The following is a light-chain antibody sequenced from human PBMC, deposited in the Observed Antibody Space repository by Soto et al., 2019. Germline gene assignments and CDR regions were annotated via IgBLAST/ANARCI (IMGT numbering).Light chain of an antibody. Sequence: QPVLTQSPSASASLGASVKLTCTLSSGHSSYAIAWHQQQPEKGPRYLMKLNSDGSHNKGDGIPDRFSGSSSGAERYLTISSLRSEDEADYYCQTWDTGIRVVFGGGTKLTVL. V-gene: IGLV4-69*01. CDR3: QTWDTGIRVV. J-gene: IGLJ2*01. CDR1: SGHSSYA. CDR2: LNSDGSH.